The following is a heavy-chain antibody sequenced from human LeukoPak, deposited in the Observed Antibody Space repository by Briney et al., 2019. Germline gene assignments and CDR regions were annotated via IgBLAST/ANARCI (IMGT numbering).Heavy chain of an antibody. D-gene: IGHD2-15*01. Sequence: GGSLRLSCVASGFXFSDYYITWIRQAPGRGLEWFSYMNGSSSDTNYADSVRGRFTISRDNAKNSLYLLMNSLRVEDTAVYYCARRGTTYCTVDSCHPNWFDPWGQGTLVTVSS. CDR3: ARRGTTYCTVDSCHPNWFDP. CDR2: MNGSSSDT. J-gene: IGHJ5*02. CDR1: GFXFSDYY. V-gene: IGHV3-11*03.